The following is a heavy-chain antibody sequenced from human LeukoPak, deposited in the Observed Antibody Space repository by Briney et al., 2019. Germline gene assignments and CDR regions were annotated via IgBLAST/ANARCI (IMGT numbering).Heavy chain of an antibody. D-gene: IGHD4-23*01. Sequence: SGGSLRLSCAASGFTFSSYAMSWVRQAPGRGLEWVSVIYTGGSTYYADSVKGRFTISRDNSKNTLCLQMNSLRAEATAVYYCARDNYGGSLDFWGQGTLVTVSS. CDR3: ARDNYGGSLDF. V-gene: IGHV3-53*01. J-gene: IGHJ4*02. CDR2: IYTGGST. CDR1: GFTFSSYA.